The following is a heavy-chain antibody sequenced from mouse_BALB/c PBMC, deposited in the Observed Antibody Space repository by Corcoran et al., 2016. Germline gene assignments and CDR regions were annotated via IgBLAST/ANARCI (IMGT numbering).Heavy chain of an antibody. J-gene: IGHJ4*01. CDR1: GYTFTNYG. D-gene: IGHD1-1*01. Sequence: QIQLVQSGPELKKPGETVKISCKASGYTFTNYGMNWVKQAPGKGLKWMGWINTSTGEPTYADDFKGRFAFSLETSASTAYLQINNLKNEDTATYFCAITTEVADYYAMDYWGQGTSVTVSS. CDR2: INTSTGEP. CDR3: AITTEVADYYAMDY. V-gene: IGHV9-3-1*01.